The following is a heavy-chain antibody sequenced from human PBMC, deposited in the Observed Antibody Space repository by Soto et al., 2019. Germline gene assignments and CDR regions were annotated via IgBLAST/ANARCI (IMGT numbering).Heavy chain of an antibody. CDR3: ARVSGHNTGYYSFYFMDV. D-gene: IGHD5-18*01. CDR2: IYYTGST. J-gene: IGHJ6*02. Sequence: QVQLQESGPGLVKPSQTLSLTCNVSGGSISSGDYYWTWIRQSPGKGLEWIGYIYYTGSTFYSPSLKSRVTISLDTSENHFSLDMNSVTAADTAVYFCARVSGHNTGYYSFYFMDVWGQGTTVTVSS. CDR1: GGSISSGDYY. V-gene: IGHV4-30-4*01.